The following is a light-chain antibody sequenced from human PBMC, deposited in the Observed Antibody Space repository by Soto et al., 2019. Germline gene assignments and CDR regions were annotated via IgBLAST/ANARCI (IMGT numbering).Light chain of an antibody. Sequence: EIVMPQSQATMSVSPGAREALSRRASQSVSSNLAWYQQKPGQANRLLIYGASTRATGIPARFSGSGSRTEFTLTISSLQSEEFATYYCKKYFSYPYTVGKGTKVDIK. CDR2: GAS. V-gene: IGKV3-15*01. CDR3: KKYFSYPYT. CDR1: QSVSSN. J-gene: IGKJ2*01.